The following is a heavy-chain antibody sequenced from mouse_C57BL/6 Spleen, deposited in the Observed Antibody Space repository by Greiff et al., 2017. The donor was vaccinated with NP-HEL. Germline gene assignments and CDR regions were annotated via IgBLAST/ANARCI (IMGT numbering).Heavy chain of an antibody. CDR2: IDPEDGET. CDR3: ARIYYGSSEDY. D-gene: IGHD1-1*01. J-gene: IGHJ2*01. CDR1: GFNIKDYY. V-gene: IGHV14-2*01. Sequence: EVQRVESGAELVKPGASVKLSCTASGFNIKDYYMHWVKQRTEQGLEWIGRIDPEDGETKYAPKFQGKATITADTSSTTAYLHLSSLTSEDTAVYYCARIYYGSSEDYWGQGTTLTVSS.